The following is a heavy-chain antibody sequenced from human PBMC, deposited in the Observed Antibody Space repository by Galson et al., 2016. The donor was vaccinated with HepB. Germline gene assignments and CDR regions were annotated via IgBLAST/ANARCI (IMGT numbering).Heavy chain of an antibody. CDR3: ARVPAPYYYDSSGPFDY. V-gene: IGHV1-18*04. D-gene: IGHD3-22*01. J-gene: IGHJ4*02. CDR2: ISGYNGNT. CDR1: GYPFSNYG. Sequence: SVKVSCKASGYPFSNYGISWVRQAPGQGLEWMGWISGYNGNTNYAQKFQGRVTMTRDTSTSTAYMELRSLTSDDTAVYYCARVPAPYYYDSSGPFDYWGQGTLVTVSS.